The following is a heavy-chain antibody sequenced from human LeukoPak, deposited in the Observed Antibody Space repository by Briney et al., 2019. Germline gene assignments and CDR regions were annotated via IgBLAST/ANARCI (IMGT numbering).Heavy chain of an antibody. CDR2: IYTSGST. J-gene: IGHJ4*02. V-gene: IGHV4-4*07. CDR1: GGFISSYY. Sequence: SETLSLTCTASGGFISSYYWSWIRQPAGKGLEWIGRIYTSGSTNYNPSLKSRVTISVDKSKNQFSLKLSSVTAADTAVYYCARGRDGYNERWGQGTLVTVSS. CDR3: ARGRDGYNER. D-gene: IGHD5-24*01.